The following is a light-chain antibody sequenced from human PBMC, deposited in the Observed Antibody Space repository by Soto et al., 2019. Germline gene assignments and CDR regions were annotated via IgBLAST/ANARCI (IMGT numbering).Light chain of an antibody. J-gene: IGLJ1*01. CDR3: SSYTHINTRACV. CDR2: EVT. V-gene: IGLV2-14*01. Sequence: QSALTQPASVSGSPGQSITISCTGTSGDIGSYNRVSWYQKHPGKAPKLIIYEVTDRPSGVSNRFSGSKSGNTASLTISGLQAKDEAEYYCSSYTHINTRACVFGTGTKLTVL. CDR1: SGDIGSYNR.